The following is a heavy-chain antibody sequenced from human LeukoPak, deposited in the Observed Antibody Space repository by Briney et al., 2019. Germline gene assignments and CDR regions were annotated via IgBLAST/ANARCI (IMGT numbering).Heavy chain of an antibody. V-gene: IGHV3-30*04. Sequence: GGSLRLSCAASGFTFSSYAIHWVRQAPGKGLEWVAVISYDGSNKYYADSVKGRFTISRDNSKNTLYLQMNSLRAEDTAVYYCAKDRGSSWDAFDIWGQGTMVTVSS. CDR1: GFTFSSYA. CDR3: AKDRGSSWDAFDI. D-gene: IGHD6-13*01. J-gene: IGHJ3*02. CDR2: ISYDGSNK.